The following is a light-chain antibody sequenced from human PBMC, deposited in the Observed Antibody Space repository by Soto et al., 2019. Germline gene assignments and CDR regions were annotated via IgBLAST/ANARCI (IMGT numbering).Light chain of an antibody. V-gene: IGKV1-39*01. CDR1: QSISTS. CDR3: QQNYSIPIT. CDR2: SAS. J-gene: IGKJ5*01. Sequence: DIQMTQSPSSLSASIGDRVTITCRASQSISTSLNWYHQKPGKAPDLLIYSASSLQSGATSRFTGSGSGTDFTLTISDLQREDFATYYCQQNYSIPITFGQGTRLEIK.